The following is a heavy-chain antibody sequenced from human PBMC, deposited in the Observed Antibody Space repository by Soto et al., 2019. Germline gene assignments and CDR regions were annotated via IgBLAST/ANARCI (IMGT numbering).Heavy chain of an antibody. CDR3: ASDPNPYSGYHPNFLDY. Sequence: GGSLRLSCAASGFTFSSYGMHWVRQAPGKGLEWVAVIWYDGSNKYYAGSVKGRFTISRDNSKNTLYLQIDGLRAEDTAVYYCASDPNPYSGYHPNFLDYWGHGTLVTFSS. J-gene: IGHJ4*01. D-gene: IGHD5-12*01. V-gene: IGHV3-33*01. CDR2: IWYDGSNK. CDR1: GFTFSSYG.